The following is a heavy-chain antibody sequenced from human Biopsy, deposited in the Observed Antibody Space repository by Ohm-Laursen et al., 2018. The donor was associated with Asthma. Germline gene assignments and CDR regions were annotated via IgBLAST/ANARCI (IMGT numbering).Heavy chain of an antibody. J-gene: IGHJ4*02. CDR1: GGTFDTQV. V-gene: IGHV1-69*13. CDR3: ARKAGSCISRTCYSLDF. D-gene: IGHD2-2*01. CDR2: GKSVFATT. Sequence: GPSVNPSRTSLGGTFDTQVVGWVRQAPGHGRESMGGGKSVFATTTYPQKFQDRLTITADDSTSTVYMELSSLRSEDPAVYYCARKAGSCISRTCYSLDFWGQGTLVTVSS.